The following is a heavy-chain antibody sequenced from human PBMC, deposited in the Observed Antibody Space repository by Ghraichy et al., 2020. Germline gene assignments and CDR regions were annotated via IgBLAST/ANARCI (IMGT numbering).Heavy chain of an antibody. D-gene: IGHD6-19*01. V-gene: IGHV3-9*01. CDR1: GFTFDDYA. CDR3: AKADLGYSSGWDTWYFDL. CDR2: ISWNSGSI. J-gene: IGHJ2*01. Sequence: GGSLRLSCAASGFTFDDYAMHWVRQAPGKGLEWVSGISWNSGSIGYADSVKGRFTISRDNAKNSLYLQMNSLRAEDTALYYCAKADLGYSSGWDTWYFDLWGRGTLVTVSA.